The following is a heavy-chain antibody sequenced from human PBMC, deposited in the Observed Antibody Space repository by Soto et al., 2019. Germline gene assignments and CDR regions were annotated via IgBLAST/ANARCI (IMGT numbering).Heavy chain of an antibody. CDR3: ARLAAPADAFDI. CDR1: GGSISNNNW. CDR2: IYYSGST. J-gene: IGHJ3*02. V-gene: IGHV4-4*02. D-gene: IGHD6-6*01. Sequence: SETLSLTCAVSGGSISNNNWWSWVRQPPGKGLEWIGYIYYSGSTYYSPSLKSRVTISVDTSKNQFSLKLSSVTAADTAVYYCARLAAPADAFDIWGQGTMVTVSS.